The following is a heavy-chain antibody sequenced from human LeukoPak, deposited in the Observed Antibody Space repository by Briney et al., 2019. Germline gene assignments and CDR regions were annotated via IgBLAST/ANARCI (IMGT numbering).Heavy chain of an antibody. J-gene: IGHJ4*02. V-gene: IGHV3-7*01. CDR1: GFTFSSYS. D-gene: IGHD3-16*01. Sequence: GGSLRLSCETFGFTFSSYSMNWVRQAPGKGLEWVANIKQDGSEKYYVDSVKGRFTISRDNAKNSLYLQMNSLRAEDTAVYYCAREEVITFGGVEGDWGQGTLVTVSS. CDR2: IKQDGSEK. CDR3: AREEVITFGGVEGD.